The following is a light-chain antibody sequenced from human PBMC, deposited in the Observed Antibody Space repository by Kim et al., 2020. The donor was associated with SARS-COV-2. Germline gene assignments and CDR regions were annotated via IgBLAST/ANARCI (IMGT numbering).Light chain of an antibody. CDR2: GAS. V-gene: IGKV3-15*01. J-gene: IGKJ2*01. CDR3: QQYDNWPPYT. Sequence: VSPGDQFTPPCTASQGVNSILAWYQQKRGQSPSLLIYGASTRATGVPARFSGRGFGTEFTFTISSLQSEDFAVYYCQQYDNWPPYTFGQGTKLEI. CDR1: QGVNSI.